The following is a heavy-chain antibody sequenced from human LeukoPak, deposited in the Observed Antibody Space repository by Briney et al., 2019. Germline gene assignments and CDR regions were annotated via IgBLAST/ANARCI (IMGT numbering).Heavy chain of an antibody. CDR1: GFTFSSYA. D-gene: IGHD3-22*01. Sequence: GGSLRLSCAASGFTFSSYAMHGVRQAPGKGLEGVAVISYDGSNKYYADSVKGRFTISRDNSKNTLYLQMNSLRAEDTAVYYCARDQFDYDSSGYYYGYWGQGTLVTVSS. CDR3: ARDQFDYDSSGYYYGY. J-gene: IGHJ4*02. V-gene: IGHV3-30-3*01. CDR2: ISYDGSNK.